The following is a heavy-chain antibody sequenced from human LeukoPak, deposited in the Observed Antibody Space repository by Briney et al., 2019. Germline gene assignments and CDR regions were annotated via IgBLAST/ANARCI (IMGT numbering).Heavy chain of an antibody. D-gene: IGHD6-6*01. J-gene: IGHJ4*02. V-gene: IGHV3-23*01. Sequence: GGSLRLSCAASGFTFSSYAMSWVRQAPGKGLEWVSAISGSGGSTYYADSVKGRFTISRDNFKNTLYLQMNSLRAEDTAVYYCAKVGRGIAARLGVYYFDYWGQGTLVTVSS. CDR3: AKVGRGIAARLGVYYFDY. CDR2: ISGSGGST. CDR1: GFTFSSYA.